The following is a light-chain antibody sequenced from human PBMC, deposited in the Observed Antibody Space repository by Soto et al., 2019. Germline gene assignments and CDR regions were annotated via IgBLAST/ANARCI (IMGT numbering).Light chain of an antibody. CDR1: SSDVGGYNY. V-gene: IGLV2-8*01. CDR2: EVS. CDR3: SSYAGSSNV. Sequence: QSVLTQPPSASGSPGQSVTISCTGTSSDVGGYNYVSWYQQHPGKAPKLMIYEVSKRPSGVPDRFSGSKSGNTASLTVSGLQAEDEDDYYCSSYAGSSNVFGTGTKVTVL. J-gene: IGLJ1*01.